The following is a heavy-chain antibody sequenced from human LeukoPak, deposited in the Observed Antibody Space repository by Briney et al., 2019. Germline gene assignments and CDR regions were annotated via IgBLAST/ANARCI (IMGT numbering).Heavy chain of an antibody. J-gene: IGHJ4*02. Sequence: GGSLKLSCAASGFAVSSNYMSWVRQAPGKGLEWVSVIYSGGSTYYADSVKGRFTISRDNSKNTLYLQMNSLRVEDTAVYYCAREVVIVGGTGGGFDYWGQGTLVTVSS. CDR3: AREVVIVGGTGGGFDY. CDR1: GFAVSSNY. CDR2: IYSGGST. V-gene: IGHV3-53*01. D-gene: IGHD1-26*01.